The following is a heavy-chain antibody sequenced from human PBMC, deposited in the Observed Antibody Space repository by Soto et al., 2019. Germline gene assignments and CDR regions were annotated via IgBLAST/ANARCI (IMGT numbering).Heavy chain of an antibody. CDR2: IDPSDSYT. V-gene: IGHV5-10-1*01. J-gene: IGHJ6*02. CDR1: GYSFTSYW. Sequence: PVESLKISCKGSGYSFTSYWISWVRQMPGKGLEWMGRIDPSDSYTNYSPSFQGHVTISADKSISTAYLQWSSLKASDTAMYYCASLPPLTTEGYGLDVWGQGTTVTVSS. CDR3: ASLPPLTTEGYGLDV. D-gene: IGHD4-17*01.